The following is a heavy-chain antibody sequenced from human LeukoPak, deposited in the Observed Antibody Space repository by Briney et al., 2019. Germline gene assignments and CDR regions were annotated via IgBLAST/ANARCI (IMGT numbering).Heavy chain of an antibody. CDR1: GYTFTSYA. CDR2: INTNTGNP. V-gene: IGHV7-4-1*02. D-gene: IGHD3-9*01. CDR3: ARVSGRGHSPKYYDILTELDY. J-gene: IGHJ4*02. Sequence: RASVKVSCKASGYTFTSYAMNWVRQAPGQGLEWMGWINTNTGNPTYAQGFTGRFVFSLDTSVSTAYLQISSLKAEDTAVYYCARVSGRGHSPKYYDILTELDYWGQGTLVTVSS.